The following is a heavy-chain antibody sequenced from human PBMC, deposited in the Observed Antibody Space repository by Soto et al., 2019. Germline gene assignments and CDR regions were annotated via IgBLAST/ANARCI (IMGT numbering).Heavy chain of an antibody. J-gene: IGHJ4*02. CDR2: ISAHNGNT. V-gene: IGHV1-18*01. CDR1: GYAFTTYG. D-gene: IGHD1-1*01. Sequence: QVHLVQSGAEVKKPGASVKVSCKGSGYAFTTYGITWVRQAPGQGLEWMGWISAHNGNTNYAQKLLGRVTVTRDNSPSPAYMELRSLRSDDTAEYYRTRGRYGDYWGQGALVPVSS. CDR3: TRGRYGDY.